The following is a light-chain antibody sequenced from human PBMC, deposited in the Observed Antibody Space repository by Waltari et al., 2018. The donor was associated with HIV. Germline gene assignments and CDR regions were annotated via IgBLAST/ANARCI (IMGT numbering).Light chain of an antibody. Sequence: YALTQPPSASVAPGRTARIAREGNNIAVPSVHWYQQKPGQAPILVIYYDTDRPSGIPERFSGSNSGNTASLIISRVEAGDEADYYCQVWDTTTDQYVFGTGTKVTV. J-gene: IGLJ1*01. CDR3: QVWDTTTDQYV. CDR1: NIAVPS. CDR2: YDT. V-gene: IGLV3-21*04.